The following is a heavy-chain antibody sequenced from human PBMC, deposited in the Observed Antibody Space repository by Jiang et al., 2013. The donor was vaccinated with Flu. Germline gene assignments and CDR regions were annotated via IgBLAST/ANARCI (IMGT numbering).Heavy chain of an antibody. D-gene: IGHD2-21*02. CDR2: ISAYNGNT. CDR3: ARDALLAYCGGDCIPLGDSVYWFDP. J-gene: IGHJ5*02. Sequence: GAEVKKPGASVKVSCKASGYTFTSYGISWVRQAPGQGLEWMGWISAYNGNTNYAQKLQGRVTMTTDTSTSTAYMELRSLRSDDTAVYYCARDALLAYCGGDCIPLGDSVYWFDPWAREPWSPSPQ. CDR1: GYTFTSYG. V-gene: IGHV1-18*01.